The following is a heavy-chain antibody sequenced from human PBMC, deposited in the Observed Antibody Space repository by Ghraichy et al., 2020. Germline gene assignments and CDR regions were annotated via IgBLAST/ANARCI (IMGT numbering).Heavy chain of an antibody. CDR1: GFTFSSYS. J-gene: IGHJ4*02. Sequence: SCAASGFTFSSYSMHWVRQAPGKGLEWVAVISYDGSNKYYADSVKGRFTISRDNSKNTLYLQMNSLRAEDTAVYYCVRGITLGYFDYWGQGTLVTVSS. CDR3: VRGITLGYFDY. V-gene: IGHV3-30*04. CDR2: ISYDGSNK. D-gene: IGHD3-10*01.